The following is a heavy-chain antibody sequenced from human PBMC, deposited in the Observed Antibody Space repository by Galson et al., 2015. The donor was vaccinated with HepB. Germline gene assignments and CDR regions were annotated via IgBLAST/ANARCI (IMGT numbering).Heavy chain of an antibody. J-gene: IGHJ4*02. CDR1: GFTFSSYS. CDR2: ISSSSSTI. CDR3: ARDPSHTGYYDYVWGSYRYGGNFDY. Sequence: SLRLSCAASGFTFSSYSMNWVRQAPGKGLEWVSYISSSSSTIYYADSAKGRFTISRDNAKNSLYLQMNSLRAEDTAVYYCARDPSHTGYYDYVWGSYRYGGNFDYWGQGTLVTVSS. D-gene: IGHD3-16*02. V-gene: IGHV3-48*01.